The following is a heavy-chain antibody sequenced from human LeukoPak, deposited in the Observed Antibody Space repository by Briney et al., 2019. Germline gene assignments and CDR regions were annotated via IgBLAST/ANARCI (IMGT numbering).Heavy chain of an antibody. CDR3: ARVYCPNGVCYNSRGWFDP. Sequence: PSETLSLTCTVSGDSISSSRYYWGWIRQPPGKGLEWIGSVSYSGSPYYNPSLKSRVTISVDTSKNQFSLKLSSVTAADTAVYYCARVYCPNGVCYNSRGWFDPWGQGTLVTVSS. J-gene: IGHJ5*02. D-gene: IGHD2-8*01. CDR1: GDSISSSRYY. V-gene: IGHV4-39*07. CDR2: VSYSGSP.